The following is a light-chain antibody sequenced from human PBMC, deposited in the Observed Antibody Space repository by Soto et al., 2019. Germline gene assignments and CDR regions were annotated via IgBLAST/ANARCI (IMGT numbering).Light chain of an antibody. CDR1: QSLVYSDGNTY. J-gene: IGKJ5*01. Sequence: DVVMTQSPLSLPVTLGQPASISCRSSQSLVYSDGNTYLNWFQQRPGQSPRRLIYKVSNRDSGVPDRFSGSGSGTDFTLKISRVEAEDVGVYYCMQGTHWITFGQGTRWRL. CDR3: MQGTHWIT. CDR2: KVS. V-gene: IGKV2-30*01.